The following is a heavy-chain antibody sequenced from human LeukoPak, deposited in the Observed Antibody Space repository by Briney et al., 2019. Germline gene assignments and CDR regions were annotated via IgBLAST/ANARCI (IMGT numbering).Heavy chain of an antibody. CDR1: GGSFSGYY. V-gene: IGHV4-34*01. CDR3: AREEVGVNWFDP. CDR2: INHSGST. Sequence: SETLSLTCAVYGGSFSGYYWSWIRQPPGKGLEWIGEINHSGSTNYNPSLKSRVTISVDTSKNQFSLKLSSVTAADTAVYYCAREEVGVNWFDPWGQGTLVTVSS. J-gene: IGHJ5*02. D-gene: IGHD2-8*01.